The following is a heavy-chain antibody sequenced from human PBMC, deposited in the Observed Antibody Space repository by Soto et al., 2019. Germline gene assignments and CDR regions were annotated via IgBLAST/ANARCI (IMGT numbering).Heavy chain of an antibody. CDR1: GGSISSSSYY. J-gene: IGHJ4*02. D-gene: IGHD5-12*01. Sequence: PSETLSLTCTVSGGSISSSSYYWGWIRQPPGKGLEWIGSISSSGSTYYKPSLKSRVTISVDTSKNQFSLKLSSVTAADTAVYYCARDGYNRLDYWGQGTLVTVSS. V-gene: IGHV4-39*07. CDR2: ISSSGST. CDR3: ARDGYNRLDY.